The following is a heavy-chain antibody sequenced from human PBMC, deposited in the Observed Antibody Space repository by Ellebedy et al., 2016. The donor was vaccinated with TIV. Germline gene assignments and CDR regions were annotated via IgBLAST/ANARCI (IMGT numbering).Heavy chain of an antibody. CDR3: ARKPDYYDFWSGYWGDYYYYGMDV. V-gene: IGHV3-30-3*01. CDR2: ISYDGSNK. CDR1: GFTFSNYA. D-gene: IGHD3-3*01. Sequence: GESLKISCAASGFTFSNYAMHWVRQAPGKGLEWVAVISYDGSNKYYADSVKGRFTISRDNSKNTLYLQMSSLRAEDTAVYYCARKPDYYDFWSGYWGDYYYYGMDVWGQGTTVTVSS. J-gene: IGHJ6*02.